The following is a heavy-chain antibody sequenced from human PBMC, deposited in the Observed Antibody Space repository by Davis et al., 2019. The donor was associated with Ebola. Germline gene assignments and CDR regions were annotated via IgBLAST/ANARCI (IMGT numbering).Heavy chain of an antibody. V-gene: IGHV3-64*01. D-gene: IGHD3-22*01. CDR3: ARDKYYYDSSGYYGVYFDY. CDR1: GFTFSSYA. CDR2: ISSNGGST. J-gene: IGHJ4*02. Sequence: GESLKISCAASGFTFSSYAMHWVRQAPGKGLEYVSAISSNGGSTYYANSVKGRFTISRDNSKNTLYLQMGSLRAEDMAVYYCARDKYYYDSSGYYGVYFDYWGQGTLVTVSS.